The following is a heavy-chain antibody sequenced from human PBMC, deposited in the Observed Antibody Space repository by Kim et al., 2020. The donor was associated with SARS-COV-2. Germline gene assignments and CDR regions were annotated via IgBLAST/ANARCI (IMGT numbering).Heavy chain of an antibody. D-gene: IGHD6-13*01. V-gene: IGHV1-69*13. CDR3: AREGAAAGTGYFDY. CDR2: IIPIFGTA. CDR1: GGTFSSYA. J-gene: IGHJ4*02. Sequence: SVKVSCKASGGTFSSYAISWVRQAPGQGLEWMGGIIPIFGTANYAQKFQGRVTITADESTSTAYMELSSLRSEDTAVYYCAREGAAAGTGYFDYCGQGTLVTVSS.